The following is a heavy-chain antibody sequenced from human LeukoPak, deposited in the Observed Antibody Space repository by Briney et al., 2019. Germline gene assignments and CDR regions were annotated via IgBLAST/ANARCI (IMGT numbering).Heavy chain of an antibody. J-gene: IGHJ4*02. Sequence: GGSLRLSCTASGFTFSSYNMNWVRQAPGKGLEWVSYISSSSSTIYYADSVKGRFTISRDNAKNSLYVQMNSLRDEATAVYYCARDHSSSSGSVSDFWGQGTLVTVSS. D-gene: IGHD6-6*01. CDR3: ARDHSSSSGSVSDF. CDR2: ISSSSSTI. CDR1: GFTFSSYN. V-gene: IGHV3-48*02.